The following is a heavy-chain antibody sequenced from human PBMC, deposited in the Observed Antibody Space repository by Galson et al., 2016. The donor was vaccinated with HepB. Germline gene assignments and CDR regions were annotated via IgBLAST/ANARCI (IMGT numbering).Heavy chain of an antibody. CDR2: IWHDGNNK. Sequence: SLRLSCAASGFTFSRHGMHWFRQAPGKGLEWVAVIWHDGNNKYYADSVKGRFTISRDTSKNTLYLQMNSLRAEDTAVYFCARGGDFWSGYDRKDFDYWGQGTLVTVSS. D-gene: IGHD3-3*01. CDR1: GFTFSRHG. J-gene: IGHJ4*02. CDR3: ARGGDFWSGYDRKDFDY. V-gene: IGHV3-33*01.